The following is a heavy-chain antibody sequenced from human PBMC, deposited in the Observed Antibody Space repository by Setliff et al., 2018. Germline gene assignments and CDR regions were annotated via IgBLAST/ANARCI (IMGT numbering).Heavy chain of an antibody. CDR3: VRESRSTWYRRDF. J-gene: IGHJ4*02. CDR2: TYYNGTA. V-gene: IGHV4-39*02. Sequence: SETLSLTCSVSGGSISRSHYSWVWMRQPPGKRLEWIGSTYYNGTAYYNPSLQSRVAISVDTSKNYFSLDVSSVTAADTAVYYCVRESRSTWYRRDFWGQGTLVTVSS. D-gene: IGHD6-13*01. CDR1: GGSISRSHYS.